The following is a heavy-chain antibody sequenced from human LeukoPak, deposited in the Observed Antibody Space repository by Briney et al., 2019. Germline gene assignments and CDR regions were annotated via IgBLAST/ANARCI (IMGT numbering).Heavy chain of an antibody. D-gene: IGHD3-10*01. CDR3: ARGPLWFGDQSPFSLDY. CDR2: IWYDGSNK. CDR1: GFTFSSYG. Sequence: GGSLRLSCAASGFTFSSYGMHWVRQAPGKGLEWVAVIWYDGSNKYYADSVKGRFTISRDNSKNTLYLQMNSLRAEDTAVYYCARGPLWFGDQSPFSLDYWGQGTLVTVSS. V-gene: IGHV3-33*01. J-gene: IGHJ4*02.